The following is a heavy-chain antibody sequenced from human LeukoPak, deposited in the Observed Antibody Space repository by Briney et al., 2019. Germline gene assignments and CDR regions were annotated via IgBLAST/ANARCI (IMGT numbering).Heavy chain of an antibody. D-gene: IGHD3-10*01. CDR1: GGSISSYY. J-gene: IGHJ2*01. CDR3: ARDFSGYFDL. V-gene: IGHV4-59*01. Sequence: SETLSLTCTVSGGSISSYYWSWIRQPPGKGLEWIGCIYYSGSTNYNPSLKSRVTISVDTSKNQFSLKLSSVTAADTAVYYCARDFSGYFDLWGRGTLVTVSS. CDR2: IYYSGST.